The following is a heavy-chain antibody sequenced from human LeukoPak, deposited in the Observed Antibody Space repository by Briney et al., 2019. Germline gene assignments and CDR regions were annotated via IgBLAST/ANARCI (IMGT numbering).Heavy chain of an antibody. V-gene: IGHV4-59*11. Sequence: SETLSLTCTVSHGSMIDHYWSWIRQSPGKGLEYIGYISYSGSTNYNPSLKSRVTISVDTSKNQFSLKLSSVTAADTAVYYCARADIVVVPAATVNWFDPWGQGTLVTVSS. CDR3: ARADIVVVPAATVNWFDP. CDR1: HGSMIDHY. CDR2: ISYSGST. J-gene: IGHJ5*02. D-gene: IGHD2-2*01.